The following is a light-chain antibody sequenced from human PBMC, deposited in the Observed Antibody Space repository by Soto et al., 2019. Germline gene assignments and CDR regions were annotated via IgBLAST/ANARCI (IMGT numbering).Light chain of an antibody. V-gene: IGKV3-20*01. CDR3: QQSGSSPT. CDR1: QSIRSSY. J-gene: IGKJ1*01. Sequence: EIVLTQSPGTRSLSAGERATLSCRASQSIRSSYLAWNQQKPGQAPRLLIYAASSRATGIPDRFSGSGSGTDFTLTISRLEPEDFAVYFCQQSGSSPTLGQGTKVDIK. CDR2: AAS.